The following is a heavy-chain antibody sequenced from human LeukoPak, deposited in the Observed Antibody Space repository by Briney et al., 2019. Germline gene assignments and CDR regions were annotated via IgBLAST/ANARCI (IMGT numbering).Heavy chain of an antibody. J-gene: IGHJ6*03. CDR1: GGSISSYS. V-gene: IGHV4-59*12. CDR3: ARESEINYDFWSGYYHYYYYMDV. Sequence: PSETLSLTCTVSGGSISSYSWSWIRQPPGKGLEWIGYIYHSGSTYYNPSLKSRVTMSVDTSKNQFSLKLSSVTAADTAVHYCARESEINYDFWSGYYHYYYYMDVWGKGTTVTVSS. CDR2: IYHSGST. D-gene: IGHD3-3*01.